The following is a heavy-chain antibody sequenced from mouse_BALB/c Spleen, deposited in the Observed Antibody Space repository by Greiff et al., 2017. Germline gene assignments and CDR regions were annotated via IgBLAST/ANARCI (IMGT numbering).Heavy chain of an antibody. J-gene: IGHJ1*01. CDR2: ISYSGST. CDR1: GDSITSGY. D-gene: IGHD2-1*01. CDR3: ARYTKNYGNYDWYFDV. Sequence: EVKVVESGPSLVKPSQTLSLTCSVTGDSITSGYWNWIRKFPGNKLEYMGYISYSGSTYYNPSLKSRISITRDTSKNQYYLQLNSVTTEDTATYYCARYTKNYGNYDWYFDVWGAGTTVTVSS. V-gene: IGHV3-8*02.